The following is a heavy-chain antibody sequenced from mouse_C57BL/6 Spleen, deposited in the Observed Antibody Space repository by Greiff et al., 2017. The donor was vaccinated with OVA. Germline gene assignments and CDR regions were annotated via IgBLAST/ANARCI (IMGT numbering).Heavy chain of an antibody. Sequence: QVHVKQPGAELVKPGASVKMSCKASGYTFTSYWITWVTQRPGQGLEWIGAIYPGSGSTNYHEKFKSKATLTVDTSSSTAYMQLSSLTSEDSAVYYCARTGDLLLRPYYFDYWGQGTTLTVSS. CDR3: ARTGDLLLRPYYFDY. D-gene: IGHD1-1*01. V-gene: IGHV1-55*01. J-gene: IGHJ2*01. CDR1: GYTFTSYW. CDR2: IYPGSGST.